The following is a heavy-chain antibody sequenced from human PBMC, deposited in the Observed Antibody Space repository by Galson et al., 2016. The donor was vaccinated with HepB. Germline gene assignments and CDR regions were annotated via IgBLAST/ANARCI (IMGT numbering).Heavy chain of an antibody. CDR3: AKEGGHTNASGPRHWFDP. D-gene: IGHD3-10*01. V-gene: IGHV4-61*01. CDR2: IHYSGST. CDR1: GGSVSSGSYY. Sequence: ETLSLTCTVSGGSVSSGSYYWSWIRQPPGKGLEWIGYIHYSGSTNYNPPLKSRVAMTIDTSKNQFALKLSSLTAADTAVYYCAKEGGHTNASGPRHWFDPWGQGTLVTVSS. J-gene: IGHJ5*02.